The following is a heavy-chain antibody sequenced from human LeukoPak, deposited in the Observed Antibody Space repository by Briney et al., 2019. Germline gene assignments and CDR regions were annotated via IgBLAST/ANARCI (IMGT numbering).Heavy chain of an antibody. CDR1: GYRFTSYG. Sequence: GESLKISCKASGYRFTSYGIGWVRQMPGKGLEWMGIICPSDSDTRYSPSFKGQVTISADNSITTAYLQWSSLKASDTAMYDCARHSDESAKYSSGWVDYWGQGTLVTVSS. CDR3: ARHSDESAKYSSGWVDY. D-gene: IGHD6-19*01. CDR2: ICPSDSDT. V-gene: IGHV5-51*01. J-gene: IGHJ4*02.